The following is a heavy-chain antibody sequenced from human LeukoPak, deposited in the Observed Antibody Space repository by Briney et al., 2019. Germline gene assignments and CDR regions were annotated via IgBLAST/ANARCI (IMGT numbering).Heavy chain of an antibody. Sequence: GGSLRLSCAASGFTFSSYGMHWVRQAPGKGLEWVAVIWYDGSDKYYADSVKGRFTISRDNSKNTLYLQMNSLRADDAAVYYCARHHYYFDHWGQGTLVTVSS. CDR2: IWYDGSDK. CDR1: GFTFSSYG. V-gene: IGHV3-33*01. CDR3: ARHHYYFDH. J-gene: IGHJ4*02.